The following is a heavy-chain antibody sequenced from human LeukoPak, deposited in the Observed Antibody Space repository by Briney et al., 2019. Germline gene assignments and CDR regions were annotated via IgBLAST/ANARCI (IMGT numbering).Heavy chain of an antibody. D-gene: IGHD3-10*01. Sequence: GGSLRLSCAASGFTFSSYAMSWVRQAPGKGLEWVSAISGSGGSTYYADSVKGQFTISRDNSKNTLYLQMNSLRAEDTAVYYCAFSYGSGSYCRFWGQGTLVTVSS. CDR2: ISGSGGST. V-gene: IGHV3-23*01. CDR1: GFTFSSYA. J-gene: IGHJ4*02. CDR3: AFSYGSGSYCRF.